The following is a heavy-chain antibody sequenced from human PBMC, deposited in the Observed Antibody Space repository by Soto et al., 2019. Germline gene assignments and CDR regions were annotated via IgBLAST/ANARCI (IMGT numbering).Heavy chain of an antibody. Sequence: SETLSLTCAVSGVSISSGNWWTWVRQTPQRGLEYIGEIFHDGTANYYPSFERRVAISVDTSKNQFSLTLTSVTAADTAIYFWARLVYDTRLNYMYFDFWGKGALVTVSS. CDR2: IFHDGTA. CDR3: ARLVYDTRLNYMYFDF. D-gene: IGHD3-10*01. CDR1: GVSISSGNW. V-gene: IGHV4-4*02. J-gene: IGHJ4*02.